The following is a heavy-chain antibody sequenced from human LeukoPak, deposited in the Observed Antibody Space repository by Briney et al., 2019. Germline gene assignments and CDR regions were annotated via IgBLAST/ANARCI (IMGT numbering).Heavy chain of an antibody. CDR2: FSATDGSA. Sequence: GGSLRLACAASGFTFSSYAMTWVRQASGKGLEWVSAFSATDGSAQYAESVEGRFTISRDNSKNTLFLQMNSLGAEDTAVYYCARAKIAAAGTGAFDVWGQGTLVTVSS. V-gene: IGHV3-23*01. J-gene: IGHJ3*01. CDR1: GFTFSSYA. CDR3: ARAKIAAAGTGAFDV. D-gene: IGHD6-13*01.